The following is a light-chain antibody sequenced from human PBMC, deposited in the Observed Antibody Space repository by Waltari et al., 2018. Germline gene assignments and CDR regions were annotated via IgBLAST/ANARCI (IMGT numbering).Light chain of an antibody. Sequence: QAVLTPPPSVSGAPGQRVTISCTGSSPTIGAGSDVHWYQQFSGTAPKLLIYGNNNRPSGVPDRFSGSKSGTSAALAITGLQAEDEADYYCQSYDRSHVVFGGGTKLTVL. CDR3: QSYDRSHVV. CDR2: GNN. J-gene: IGLJ2*01. CDR1: SPTIGAGSD. V-gene: IGLV1-40*01.